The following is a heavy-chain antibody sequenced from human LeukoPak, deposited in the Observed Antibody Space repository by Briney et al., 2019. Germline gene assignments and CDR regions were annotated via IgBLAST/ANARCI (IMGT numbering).Heavy chain of an antibody. Sequence: ASVKVSCKASEYTFTGYYMHWVRQAPGQGLEWMGRINPNSGGTNYAQKFQDRVTMIRDTSISTAYMELNSLRSEDTAVYYCARTAPYAGSWNAKANSYYFDYWGQGSLVTVSS. CDR2: INPNSGGT. CDR1: EYTFTGYY. D-gene: IGHD1-1*01. CDR3: ARTAPYAGSWNAKANSYYFDY. J-gene: IGHJ4*02. V-gene: IGHV1-2*06.